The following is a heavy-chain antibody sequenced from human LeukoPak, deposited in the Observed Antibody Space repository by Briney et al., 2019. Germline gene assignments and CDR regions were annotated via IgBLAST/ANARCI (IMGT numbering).Heavy chain of an antibody. CDR1: GFTFSNYA. D-gene: IGHD6-13*01. CDR3: AKGVAAEVSVGY. J-gene: IGHJ4*02. CDR2: IGGGGTT. Sequence: PGGSLRLSCAASGFTFSNYAMSWVRQAPGKGLEWVSSIGGGGTTYYPDSVKGRFTISRDNSKNTLYLQMNSLTAEDTAVYYCAKGVAAEVSVGYWGQGTLVTVSS. V-gene: IGHV3-23*01.